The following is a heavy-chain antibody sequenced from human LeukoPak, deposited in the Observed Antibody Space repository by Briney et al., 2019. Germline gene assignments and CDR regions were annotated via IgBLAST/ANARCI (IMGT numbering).Heavy chain of an antibody. CDR2: IIPIFGTA. J-gene: IGHJ6*03. D-gene: IGHD1-26*01. V-gene: IGHV1-69*05. Sequence: ASVKVSCKASGGTFSSYAISWVRQAPGQGLEWMGRIIPIFGTANYAQKFQGRVTVTTDESTSTAYMELGSLRSEDTAVYYCARDWAIVGATPEVYYYYMDVWGKGTTVTVSS. CDR3: ARDWAIVGATPEVYYYYMDV. CDR1: GGTFSSYA.